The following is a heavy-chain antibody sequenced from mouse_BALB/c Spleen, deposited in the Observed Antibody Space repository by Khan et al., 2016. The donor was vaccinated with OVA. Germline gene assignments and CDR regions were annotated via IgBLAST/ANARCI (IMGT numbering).Heavy chain of an antibody. CDR1: GFSLSSSGMG. Sequence: QVTLKESGPGIVQPSQTLSLTCSPSGFSLSSSGMGVSWLRQPSGKGLEWLAQIYWDDDKRYNPSLKSRLTISKDTSTNQVFLKITSVDTADTATYYSARTGWLLDFAMDYWGQGTSVTVSS. J-gene: IGHJ4*01. CDR2: IYWDDDK. CDR3: ARTGWLLDFAMDY. V-gene: IGHV8-12*01. D-gene: IGHD2-3*01.